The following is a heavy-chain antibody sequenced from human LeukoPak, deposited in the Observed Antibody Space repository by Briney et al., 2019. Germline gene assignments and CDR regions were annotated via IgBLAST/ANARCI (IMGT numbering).Heavy chain of an antibody. J-gene: IGHJ6*03. V-gene: IGHV1-46*01. CDR1: GYTFTSYY. Sequence: ASVKVSCKASGYTFTSYYMHWVRQAPGQGLEWMGIINPSGGGTSYAQKFQGRLTMTRDISTSTLYMELSSLRFEDTGVYYCARRGYSYVYGCYYMDVWGKGTTVTVSS. D-gene: IGHD5-18*01. CDR3: ARRGYSYVYGCYYMDV. CDR2: INPSGGGT.